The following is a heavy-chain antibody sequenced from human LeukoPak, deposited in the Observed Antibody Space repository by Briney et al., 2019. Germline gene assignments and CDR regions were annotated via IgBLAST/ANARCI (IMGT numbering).Heavy chain of an antibody. Sequence: GGSLRLSCAASGFTFNNFAMSWVRQAPGKGLEWVSAISGSGGSTYYADSVKGRFTISRDNSKNTLYLQMNSLRAEDTALYYCAKALRVAQAFDIWGQGTMVTVSS. D-gene: IGHD5-12*01. CDR2: ISGSGGST. CDR3: AKALRVAQAFDI. V-gene: IGHV3-23*01. J-gene: IGHJ3*02. CDR1: GFTFNNFA.